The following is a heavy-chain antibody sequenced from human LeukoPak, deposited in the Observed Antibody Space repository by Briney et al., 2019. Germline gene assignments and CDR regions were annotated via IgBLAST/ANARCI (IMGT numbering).Heavy chain of an antibody. CDR3: ANAARLLWFGEPRD. CDR1: GFTFSSYG. Sequence: PGGSLRLSCAASGFTFSSYGMHWVRQAPGKGLEWVAVISYDGSNKYYADSVKGRFTISRDNSKSTLYLQMNSLRAEDTAVYYCANAARLLWFGEPRDWGQGTLVTVSS. D-gene: IGHD3-10*01. J-gene: IGHJ4*02. V-gene: IGHV3-30*18. CDR2: ISYDGSNK.